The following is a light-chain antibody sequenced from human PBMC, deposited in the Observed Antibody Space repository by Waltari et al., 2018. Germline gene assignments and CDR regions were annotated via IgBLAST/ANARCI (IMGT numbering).Light chain of an antibody. Sequence: QSALTQPASVSGSPGQSLTISCPGTSSDVGGYNYVSWYQQPPGKAPKLMIYDVSNPPSGVSNRFSGSKSGNTASLTISGLQAEDEADYYCSSYTSSSTVVFGGGTKLTVL. CDR2: DVS. CDR3: SSYTSSSTVV. J-gene: IGLJ2*01. CDR1: SSDVGGYNY. V-gene: IGLV2-14*03.